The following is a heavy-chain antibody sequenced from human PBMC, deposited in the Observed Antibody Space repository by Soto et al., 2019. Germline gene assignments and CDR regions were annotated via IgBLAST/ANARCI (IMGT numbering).Heavy chain of an antibody. J-gene: IGHJ4*02. CDR2: INHSGST. CDR3: ARGARIRRPRGYSYGWGVLFDY. Sequence: PSETLSLTCAVYGGSFSGYYWSWIRQPPGKGLEWIGEINHSGSTNYNPSLKSRVTISVDTSKNQFSLKLSSVTAADTAVYYCARGARIRRPRGYSYGWGVLFDYWGQGTLVTVSS. CDR1: GGSFSGYY. D-gene: IGHD5-18*01. V-gene: IGHV4-34*01.